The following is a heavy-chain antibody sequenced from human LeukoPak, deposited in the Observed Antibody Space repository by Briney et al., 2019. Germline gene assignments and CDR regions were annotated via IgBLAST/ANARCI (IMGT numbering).Heavy chain of an antibody. Sequence: GGSLRLSCAASGFTFSTYAMSWVRQAPGKGLEWVSDISGSGGSTYYADSVKGRFTISRDNSKNTLYLQMSNLRAEDTAVYYCASRGGSGCFDPWGQGTLVTVSS. V-gene: IGHV3-23*01. CDR3: ASRGGSGCFDP. CDR1: GFTFSTYA. D-gene: IGHD2-15*01. CDR2: ISGSGGST. J-gene: IGHJ5*02.